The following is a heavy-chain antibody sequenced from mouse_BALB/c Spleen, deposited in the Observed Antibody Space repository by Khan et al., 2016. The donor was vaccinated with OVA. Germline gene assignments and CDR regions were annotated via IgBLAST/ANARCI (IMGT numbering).Heavy chain of an antibody. V-gene: IGHV1S81*02. CDR2: INPSDGAT. J-gene: IGHJ3*01. CDR3: TRSGYGTFAY. Sequence: QVQLKESGAELVKPGASVKLSCKASGYTFTSYYIYWVKQRPGQGLEWIGEINPSDGATNFNEKFKSKATLTVEKSSNTSYMQLSSLTSEDSAVYYCTRSGYGTFAYWGQGTLVTVSA. CDR1: GYTFTSYY. D-gene: IGHD2-1*01.